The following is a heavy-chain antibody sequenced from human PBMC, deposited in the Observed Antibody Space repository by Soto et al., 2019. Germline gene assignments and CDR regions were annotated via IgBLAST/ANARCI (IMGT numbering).Heavy chain of an antibody. Sequence: SETLCLTCTVSGGSISSYYWSWIRQPPGKELGWIGYIYDSGSTNYNPSLKSRVTISVDTSKNQCSLKLSSLTPADTAMYYCARYSRVVVAAYSLLGMDAWGQATTVTVSS. V-gene: IGHV4-59*01. D-gene: IGHD2-15*01. J-gene: IGHJ6*02. CDR1: GGSISSYY. CDR3: ARYSRVVVAAYSLLGMDA. CDR2: IYDSGST.